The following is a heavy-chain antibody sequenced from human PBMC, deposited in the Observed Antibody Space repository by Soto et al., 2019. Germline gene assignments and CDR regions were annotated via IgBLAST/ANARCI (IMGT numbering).Heavy chain of an antibody. CDR1: GGSFSGYY. J-gene: IGHJ6*02. CDR3: ASLIAAARGRGMDV. D-gene: IGHD6-13*01. CDR2: INHSGST. V-gene: IGHV4-34*01. Sequence: SETLSLTCAVYGGSFSGYYWSWIRQPPGKGLEWIGEINHSGSTNYNPSLKSRVTISVDTSKNQFSLKLSSVTAADTAVYYCASLIAAARGRGMDVWGQGTTVTVS.